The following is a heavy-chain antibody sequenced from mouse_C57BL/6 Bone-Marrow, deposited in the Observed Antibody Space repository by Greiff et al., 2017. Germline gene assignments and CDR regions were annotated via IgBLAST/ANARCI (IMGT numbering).Heavy chain of an antibody. V-gene: IGHV1-50*01. CDR2: IDPSDSYT. CDR1: GYTFTSYW. J-gene: IGHJ4*01. D-gene: IGHD4-1*01. CDR3: ARETGTTYYYAMDY. Sequence: QVQLQQPGAELVKPGASVKLSCKASGYTFTSYWMQWVKQRPGQGLEWIGEIDPSDSYTNYNQKFKGKATLTVDTSSSTAYRQLSSLTSEDSAVYYCARETGTTYYYAMDYWGQGTSVTVSS.